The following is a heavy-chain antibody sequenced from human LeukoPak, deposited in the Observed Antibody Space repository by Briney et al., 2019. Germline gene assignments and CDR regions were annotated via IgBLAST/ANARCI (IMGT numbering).Heavy chain of an antibody. Sequence: HSGGSQRLSCAASGFTFSSYSMNWVRQAPGKGLEWISYIGVGSTIISYADSVKGRFTISRDNAKNSLYLQMNSLRAEDTAVYYCARSLWWSIDLWGRGILVTVSS. V-gene: IGHV3-48*04. CDR3: ARSLWWSIDL. J-gene: IGHJ2*01. CDR2: IGVGSTII. CDR1: GFTFSSYS. D-gene: IGHD2-21*01.